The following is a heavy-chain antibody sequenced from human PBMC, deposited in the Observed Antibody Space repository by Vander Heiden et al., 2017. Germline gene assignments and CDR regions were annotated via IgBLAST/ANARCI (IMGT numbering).Heavy chain of an antibody. V-gene: IGHV3-74*01. CDR2: INSDGSST. CDR3: ARDVDDYGDYYFDY. J-gene: IGHJ4*02. D-gene: IGHD4-17*01. CDR1: GFTFGSYW. Sequence: EVQLVESGGGLVQPGGSLRLSCAASGFTFGSYWMHWVRQAPGKGLVWVSRINSDGSSTSYADSVKGRFTISRDNAKNTLYLQMNSLRAEDTAVYYCARDVDDYGDYYFDYWGQGTLVTVSS.